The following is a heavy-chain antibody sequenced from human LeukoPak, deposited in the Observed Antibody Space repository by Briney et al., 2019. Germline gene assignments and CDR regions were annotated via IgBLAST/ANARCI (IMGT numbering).Heavy chain of an antibody. CDR1: GGSFSGYY. D-gene: IGHD3-10*01. CDR3: ARKLTLLALWFGRGAFDI. Sequence: SETLSLTCAVYGGSFSGYYWNWIRQPPGKGLEWIGEINHSGSTNYNPSLKSRVTISVDTSKNQFSLKLSSVTAADTAVYYCARKLTLLALWFGRGAFDIWGQGTMITVSS. J-gene: IGHJ3*02. V-gene: IGHV4-34*01. CDR2: INHSGST.